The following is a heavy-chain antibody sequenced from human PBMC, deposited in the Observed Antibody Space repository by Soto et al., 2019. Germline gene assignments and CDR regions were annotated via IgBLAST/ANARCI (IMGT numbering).Heavy chain of an antibody. CDR1: GFSLTTRGVG. CDR2: IYWDDDK. V-gene: IGHV2-5*02. CDR3: AHIPNYYQYDWFDP. Sequence: QITWKGSGPTLVKPTQTLTLTCTFSGFSLTTRGVGVGWIRQPPGKALECLALIYWDDDKRYSPSLQSRLSITKDTSKNQVVLTMTNVDPVDTATYYCAHIPNYYQYDWFDPWGQGTLVSVSS. J-gene: IGHJ5*02. D-gene: IGHD3-16*01.